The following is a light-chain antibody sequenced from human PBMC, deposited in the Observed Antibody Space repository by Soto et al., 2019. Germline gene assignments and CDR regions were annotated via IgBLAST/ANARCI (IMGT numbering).Light chain of an antibody. CDR2: DAS. CDR1: QSVSSTH. CDR3: QQYNSYWT. Sequence: EIVLTQSPGTLSLSPGERATLSCRASQSVSSTHLIWYQQKPGQAPRLLIYDASNRATGIPARFSGSGSGTDFTLTISSLEPEDFATYYCQQYNSYWTFGQGTKVDIK. J-gene: IGKJ1*01. V-gene: IGKV3-20*01.